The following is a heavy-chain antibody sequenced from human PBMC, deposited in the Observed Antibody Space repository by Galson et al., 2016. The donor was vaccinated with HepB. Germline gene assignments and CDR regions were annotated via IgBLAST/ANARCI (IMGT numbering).Heavy chain of an antibody. CDR2: IIPIFGTT. J-gene: IGHJ6*03. V-gene: IGHV1-69*13. Sequence: SVKVSCKAFGGSFSTYGVTWVRQAPGQGLEWMGGIIPIFGTTNYAQRFQGRVTITADESTSTAYLELSSLKSEDTAVYYCATMGHCSSTGCYAGCYHYFYMDVWGKGTTVTVSS. D-gene: IGHD2-2*01. CDR1: GGSFSTYG. CDR3: ATMGHCSSTGCYAGCYHYFYMDV.